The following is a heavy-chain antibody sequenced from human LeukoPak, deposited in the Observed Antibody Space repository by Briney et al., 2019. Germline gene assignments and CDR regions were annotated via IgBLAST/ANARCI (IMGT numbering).Heavy chain of an antibody. CDR1: GYSFTSYW. CDR3: ASIYCSSTSCQAKDAFDI. V-gene: IGHV5-51*01. CDR2: IYPGDSDT. J-gene: IGHJ3*02. Sequence: GESLKISCKGSGYSFTSYWIGWVRQMPGKGLEWMGIIYPGDSDTRYSPSFQGQVTISAVKSISTAYLQWSSLKASDTAMYYCASIYCSSTSCQAKDAFDIWGQGTMVTVSS. D-gene: IGHD2-2*01.